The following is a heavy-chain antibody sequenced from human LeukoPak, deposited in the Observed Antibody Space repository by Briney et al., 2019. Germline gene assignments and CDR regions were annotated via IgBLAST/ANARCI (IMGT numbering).Heavy chain of an antibody. V-gene: IGHV1-2*02. Sequence: ASVKVSCKASGYTFTGYYMHWVRQAPGQGLEWMGWINPNSGGTNYAQKFQGRVTMTRDTSISTAYMELSRLRSDDTAVYYCARDLYFCSSTSCCPSYNWFDPWGQGTLVTVSS. CDR3: ARDLYFCSSTSCCPSYNWFDP. J-gene: IGHJ5*02. CDR2: INPNSGGT. D-gene: IGHD2-2*01. CDR1: GYTFTGYY.